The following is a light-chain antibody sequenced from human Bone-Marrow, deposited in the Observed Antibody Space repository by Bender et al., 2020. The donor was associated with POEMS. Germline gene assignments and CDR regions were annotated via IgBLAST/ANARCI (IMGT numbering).Light chain of an antibody. J-gene: IGLJ2*01. CDR2: EVR. CDR3: SSYTSTSSLV. CDR1: SSDVGLYNY. Sequence: QSALTQPASVSGSPGQSITISCTGTSSDVGLYNYVSWYQQHPGKAPQPIIYEVRYRPSGVSDRFSGSKSGNTASLTISGLQAEDDADYFCSSYTSTSSLVFGGGTKLTVL. V-gene: IGLV2-14*03.